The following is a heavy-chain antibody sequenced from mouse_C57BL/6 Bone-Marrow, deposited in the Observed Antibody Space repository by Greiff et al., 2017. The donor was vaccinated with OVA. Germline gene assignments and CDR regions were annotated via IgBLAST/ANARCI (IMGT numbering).Heavy chain of an antibody. CDR1: GYTFTSYW. CDR2: INPSNGGT. V-gene: IGHV1-53*01. Sequence: VQLQQPGTELVKPGASVKLSCKASGYTFTSYWMPWVQQRPGQGLEWIGNINPSNGGTNYNEKFKSKATLTVDKSSSTAYMQLSSLASEDSAVYYWAPSNYGLFDCWGEGTTLTVSS. CDR3: APSNYGLFDC. J-gene: IGHJ2*01. D-gene: IGHD2-5*01.